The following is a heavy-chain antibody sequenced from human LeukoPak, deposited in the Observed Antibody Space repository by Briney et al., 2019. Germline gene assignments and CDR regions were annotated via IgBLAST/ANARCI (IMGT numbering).Heavy chain of an antibody. V-gene: IGHV3-9*01. Sequence: GGSLRLSCAASGFTFRDYAIHWVRQAPGKGLEWVSGISWNSGKIGYADSVKGRFTISRDNAKNSLYLQMNSLRAEDTAFYYCAKDKGEYYDSSSSFDYWGQGTLVTVSS. J-gene: IGHJ4*02. D-gene: IGHD3-22*01. CDR3: AKDKGEYYDSSSSFDY. CDR1: GFTFRDYA. CDR2: ISWNSGKI.